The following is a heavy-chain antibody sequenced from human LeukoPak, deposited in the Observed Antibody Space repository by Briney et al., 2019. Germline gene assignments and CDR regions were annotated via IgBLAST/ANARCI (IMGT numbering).Heavy chain of an antibody. V-gene: IGHV3-21*01. CDR2: ISSSSSYI. J-gene: IGHJ1*01. CDR3: ARGGYWEEYFQH. CDR1: GFTFSSYS. Sequence: GGSLRLSCAASGFTFSSYSMNWVRQAPGKGLEWVSSISSSSSYIYYADSVKGRFTISRDNAKNSLYLQINSLRAEDTAVYYCARGGYWEEYFQHWGQGTLVTVSS. D-gene: IGHD3-22*01.